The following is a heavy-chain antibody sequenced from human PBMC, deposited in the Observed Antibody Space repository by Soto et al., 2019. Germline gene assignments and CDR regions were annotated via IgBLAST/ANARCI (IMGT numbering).Heavy chain of an antibody. Sequence: QVQLVQSGAEVKKPGASVKVSCKASGYTFTSYDINWVRQASGQGLEWMGWMNPNSGNTGYAQKFQGRVTMTRNTSISTAYMELSSLRSEDTAVYYCARAWRGVTGYAFDIWGQGTMVTVSS. J-gene: IGHJ3*02. CDR2: MNPNSGNT. D-gene: IGHD5-18*01. CDR1: GYTFTSYD. CDR3: ARAWRGVTGYAFDI. V-gene: IGHV1-8*01.